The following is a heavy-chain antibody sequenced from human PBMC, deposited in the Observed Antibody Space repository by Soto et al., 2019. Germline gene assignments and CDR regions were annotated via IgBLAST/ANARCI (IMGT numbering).Heavy chain of an antibody. CDR3: ARGGRGNGMDV. CDR1: GFTFSSHW. CDR2: INSDEITT. J-gene: IGHJ6*02. Sequence: EVQLVESGGGLVQPGGSLRLSCVASGFTFSSHWMHWVRQGPGKGLVWVARINSDEITTTYADSVKGRFTISRDNAKNKQFLQMSSLRAEDTAVYYCARGGRGNGMDVWGQGNTVTVSS. V-gene: IGHV3-74*01. D-gene: IGHD3-10*01.